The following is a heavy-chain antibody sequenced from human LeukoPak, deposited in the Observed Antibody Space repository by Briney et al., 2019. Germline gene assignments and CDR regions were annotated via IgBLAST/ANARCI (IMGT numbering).Heavy chain of an antibody. V-gene: IGHV5-51*01. J-gene: IGHJ4*02. D-gene: IGHD3-22*01. CDR3: ARRGYYDSSGYYSRILDY. Sequence: GESLKISCKGFGYSFTNYWIGWVRQMPGKGLEWMGIIYPGDSDTRYSPSFQGQVTISADKSISTAYLQWSSLKASDTAMYYCARRGYYDSSGYYSRILDYWGQGTLVTVSS. CDR1: GYSFTNYW. CDR2: IYPGDSDT.